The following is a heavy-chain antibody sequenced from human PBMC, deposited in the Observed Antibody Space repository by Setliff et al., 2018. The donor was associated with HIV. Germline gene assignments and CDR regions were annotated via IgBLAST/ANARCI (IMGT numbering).Heavy chain of an antibody. CDR3: ARYDYGDFDY. J-gene: IGHJ4*02. D-gene: IGHD4-17*01. Sequence: SETLSLTCAVFGGSFSGYYWSWIRQPPGKGLEWIGEINHSGSTDHNPSLKSRVTISVDTPKNQFSLNLSSVTAADTAVYYCARYDYGDFDYWGQGTPVTVS. V-gene: IGHV4-34*01. CDR1: GGSFSGYY. CDR2: INHSGST.